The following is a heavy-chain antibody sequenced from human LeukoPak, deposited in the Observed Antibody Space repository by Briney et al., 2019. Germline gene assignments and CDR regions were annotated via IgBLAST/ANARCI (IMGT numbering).Heavy chain of an antibody. Sequence: PSETLSLTCAVSGGSISSSSYYWGWIRQPPGKGLEWIGSIYYSGSTYYNPSLKSRVTISVDTSKNQFSLKLSSVTAADTAVYYCARHPTQVLPPVWGQGTLVTVSS. J-gene: IGHJ4*02. D-gene: IGHD1-14*01. CDR3: ARHPTQVLPPV. CDR1: GGSISSSSYY. V-gene: IGHV4-39*01. CDR2: IYYSGST.